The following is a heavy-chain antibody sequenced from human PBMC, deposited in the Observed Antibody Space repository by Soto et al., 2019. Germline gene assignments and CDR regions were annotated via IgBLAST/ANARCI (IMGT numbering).Heavy chain of an antibody. J-gene: IGHJ4*02. CDR3: ARASRYYDSGRSFSNGHHY. V-gene: IGHV4-30-4*01. CDR2: IYYSGST. CDR1: GGSISSGNYY. D-gene: IGHD3-10*01. Sequence: PSETLSLTCTVSGGSISSGNYYLSWIRQPPGKGLEWIGYIYYSGSTYYNPSLKSRVTISVDTSKNQFSLKLSSVTAADTAIYYCARASRYYDSGRSFSNGHHYWGQGTLVTVSS.